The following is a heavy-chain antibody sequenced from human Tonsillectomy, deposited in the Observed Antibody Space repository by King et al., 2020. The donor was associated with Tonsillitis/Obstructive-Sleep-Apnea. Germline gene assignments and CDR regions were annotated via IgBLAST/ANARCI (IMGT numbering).Heavy chain of an antibody. D-gene: IGHD6-13*01. CDR3: VKSPAGIIAAAGYFDY. CDR1: GFTFSSYA. V-gene: IGHV3-64D*06. Sequence: VQLVESGGGLVQPGGSLRLSCSASGFTFSSYAMHWVRQAPGKGLEYVSGISSDGDSTYYADSLRGRFTISRDNSKNTLYLQMSSLRAEDTAVYYCVKSPAGIIAAAGYFDYWGQGTLVTVSS. CDR2: ISSDGDST. J-gene: IGHJ4*02.